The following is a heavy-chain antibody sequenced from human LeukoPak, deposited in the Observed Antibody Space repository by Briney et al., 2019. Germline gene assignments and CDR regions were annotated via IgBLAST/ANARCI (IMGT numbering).Heavy chain of an antibody. Sequence: SETLSLTCAVYGGSFSGYYWSWIRQPPGKGLEWIGEINHSGSTNYNPSLKSRVTISVDTSKNQFSLKLSSVTAADTAVYYCARRRSYYDSSGNYNWFDPWGQGTLVTVSS. J-gene: IGHJ5*02. D-gene: IGHD3-22*01. CDR1: GGSFSGYY. V-gene: IGHV4-34*01. CDR2: INHSGST. CDR3: ARRRSYYDSSGNYNWFDP.